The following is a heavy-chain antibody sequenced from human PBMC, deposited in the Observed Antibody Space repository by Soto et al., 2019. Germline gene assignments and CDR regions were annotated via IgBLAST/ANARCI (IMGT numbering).Heavy chain of an antibody. J-gene: IGHJ6*02. D-gene: IGHD1-1*01. CDR3: AHSGFVRNDYYYYGMDA. Sequence: SGPTLVNPTQTLTLTCTFSGFSLSTSGVGVGWIRQPPGKALEWLALIYWNDDKRYSPSLKSRLTITKDTSKNQVVLTMTNMDPVDTATYYCAHSGFVRNDYYYYGMDAWGQGTTVTVSS. CDR1: GFSLSTSGVG. V-gene: IGHV2-5*01. CDR2: IYWNDDK.